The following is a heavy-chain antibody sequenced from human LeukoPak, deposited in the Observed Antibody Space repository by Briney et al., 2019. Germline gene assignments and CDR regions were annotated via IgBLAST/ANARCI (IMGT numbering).Heavy chain of an antibody. V-gene: IGHV4-34*01. CDR2: INHSGST. Sequence: SETLSLTCAVYGGSFSGYYWSWIRQPPGKGLEWIGEINHSGSTNYNPSLKSRVTISVDTSKNQFSLKLSSVTAADTAVYYCARSPPPLHNGMDVWGQGTTVTVSS. J-gene: IGHJ6*02. CDR1: GGSFSGYY. CDR3: ARSPPPLHNGMDV.